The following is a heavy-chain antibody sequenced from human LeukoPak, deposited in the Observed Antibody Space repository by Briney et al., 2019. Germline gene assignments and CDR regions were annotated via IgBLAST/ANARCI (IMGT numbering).Heavy chain of an antibody. J-gene: IGHJ4*02. CDR1: GGSISSYY. CDR3: ARDRSSGFFDY. Sequence: SETLSLTCTVSGGSISSYYWSWIRQPPGKGLEWIGYIYYSGSTNYNPSLKSRVTISVDTSKNQFSLKLSSVTAADTAVYYCARDRSSGFFDYWGQGTLVTVSS. D-gene: IGHD6-19*01. CDR2: IYYSGST. V-gene: IGHV4-59*01.